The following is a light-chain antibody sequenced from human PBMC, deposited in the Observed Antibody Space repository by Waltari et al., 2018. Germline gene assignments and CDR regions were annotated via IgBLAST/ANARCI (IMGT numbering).Light chain of an antibody. J-gene: IGLJ2*01. V-gene: IGLV2-23*02. Sequence: QSALTQPASVSGSPGQSITISCTGTSNDVGSYNLVSWYQQYPGKAPTLMIYEVTERPSGVSSRFSGSKSGNTASLTISGLQAEDEADYYCSSYAGSTTLIFGGGTKLTV. CDR1: SNDVGSYNL. CDR3: SSYAGSTTLI. CDR2: EVT.